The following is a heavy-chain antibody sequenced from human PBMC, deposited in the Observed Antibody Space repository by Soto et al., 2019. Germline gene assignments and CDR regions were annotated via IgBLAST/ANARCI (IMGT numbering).Heavy chain of an antibody. CDR2: ISYDGSNT. J-gene: IGHJ5*02. CDR3: ARGSSSGTSPNWFGP. Sequence: GGSLRLPCAASELSFSTYAMHWISKTKRKGLKEMAIISYDGSNTYYADTVKGRFTISRDNSKNSLYLQMNTLTAEVTSVYFCARGSSSGTSPNWFGPWGQGTLVTVSS. V-gene: IGHV3-30*01. D-gene: IGHD2-2*01. CDR1: ELSFSTYA.